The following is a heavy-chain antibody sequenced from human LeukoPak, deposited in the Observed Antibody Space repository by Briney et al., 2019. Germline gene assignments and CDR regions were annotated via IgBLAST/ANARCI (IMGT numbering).Heavy chain of an antibody. Sequence: GGSLRLSCAASGFTFSSYSMNWVRQAPGEGLEWVSSICSSSSYIYYADSVKGRFTISRDNAKNSLFLQMNSLRADDTAVYYCASLALKEDWYFDLWGRGTLVTVSS. V-gene: IGHV3-21*01. CDR2: ICSSSSYI. CDR1: GFTFSSYS. D-gene: IGHD3-16*01. CDR3: ASLALKEDWYFDL. J-gene: IGHJ2*01.